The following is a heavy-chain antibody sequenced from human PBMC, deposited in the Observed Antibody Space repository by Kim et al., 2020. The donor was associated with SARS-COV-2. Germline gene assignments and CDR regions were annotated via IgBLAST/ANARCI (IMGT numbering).Heavy chain of an antibody. J-gene: IGHJ6*02. D-gene: IGHD6-13*01. CDR1: GFTFSSYA. CDR2: ISYDGSNK. Sequence: GGSLRLSCAASGFTFSSYAMHWVRQAPGKGLEWVAVISYDGSNKYYADSVKGRFTISRDNSKNTLYLQMNSLRAEDTAVYYCARDRGSSWYGEAHYYYGMDVWGQGTTVTVSS. V-gene: IGHV3-30*04. CDR3: ARDRGSSWYGEAHYYYGMDV.